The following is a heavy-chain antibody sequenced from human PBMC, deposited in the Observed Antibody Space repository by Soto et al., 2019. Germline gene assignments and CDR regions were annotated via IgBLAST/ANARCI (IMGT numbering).Heavy chain of an antibody. V-gene: IGHV4-59*01. CDR2: IYYSGST. J-gene: IGHJ6*02. Sequence: SETLSLTCTVSGGSISSYYWSWIRQPPGKGLEWIGYIYYSGSTNYNPSLKSRVTISVDTSKNQFSLKLSSVPAADTAVYYCARGRWGVYYYYGMDVWGQGTKVTISS. CDR1: GGSISSYY. D-gene: IGHD3-16*01. CDR3: ARGRWGVYYYYGMDV.